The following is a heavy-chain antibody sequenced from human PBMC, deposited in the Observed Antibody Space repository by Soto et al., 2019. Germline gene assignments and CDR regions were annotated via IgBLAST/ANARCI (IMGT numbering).Heavy chain of an antibody. CDR2: ISYDGSNK. CDR3: AKDRSISYYYGMDV. J-gene: IGHJ6*02. V-gene: IGHV3-30*18. D-gene: IGHD3-3*02. Sequence: HPGGSLRLSCAASGFTFSSYGMHGVRQAPGKGLEWVAVISYDGSNKYYADSVKGRFTISRDNSKNTLYLQMNSLRAEDTAVYYCAKDRSISYYYGMDVWGQGTTVTVSS. CDR1: GFTFSSYG.